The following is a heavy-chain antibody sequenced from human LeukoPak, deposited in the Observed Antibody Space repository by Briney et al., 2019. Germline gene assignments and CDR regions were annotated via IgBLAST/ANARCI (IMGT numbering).Heavy chain of an antibody. CDR3: ARHSYYYDSSGYYHGDAFDI. CDR1: GYSLTSYW. V-gene: IGHV5-51*01. Sequence: GESLKISCKGSGYSLTSYWIGWVRQMPGKGLEWMGIIYPGDSDTRYSPSFQGQVTISADKSISTAYLQWSSLKASDTAMYYCARHSYYYDSSGYYHGDAFDIWGQGTMVTVSS. J-gene: IGHJ3*02. CDR2: IYPGDSDT. D-gene: IGHD3-22*01.